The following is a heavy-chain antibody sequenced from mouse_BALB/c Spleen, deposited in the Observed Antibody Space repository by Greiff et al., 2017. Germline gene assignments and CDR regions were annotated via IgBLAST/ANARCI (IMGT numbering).Heavy chain of an antibody. J-gene: IGHJ3*01. CDR2: ISSGGGST. Sequence: EVHLVESGGGLVKPGGSLKLSCAASGFAFSSYDMSWVRQTPEKRLEWVAYISSGGGSTYYPDTVKGRFTISRDNAKNTLYLQMSSLKSEDTAMYYCARALRRGFAYWGQGTLVTVSA. V-gene: IGHV5-12-1*01. CDR1: GFAFSSYD. CDR3: ARALRRGFAY. D-gene: IGHD1-2*01.